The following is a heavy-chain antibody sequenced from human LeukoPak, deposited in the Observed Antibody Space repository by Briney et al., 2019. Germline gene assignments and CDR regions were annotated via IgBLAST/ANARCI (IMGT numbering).Heavy chain of an antibody. Sequence: GASVKVSCKASGYTFTGYYMHWVRQAPGQGLEWMGWINPNSGGTNYAQKFQGRVTMTRDTSISTAHMELSRLRSDDTAVYYCARDYYESSGYSYFGYWGQGTLVTVSS. CDR3: ARDYYESSGYSYFGY. J-gene: IGHJ4*02. D-gene: IGHD3-22*01. V-gene: IGHV1-2*02. CDR2: INPNSGGT. CDR1: GYTFTGYY.